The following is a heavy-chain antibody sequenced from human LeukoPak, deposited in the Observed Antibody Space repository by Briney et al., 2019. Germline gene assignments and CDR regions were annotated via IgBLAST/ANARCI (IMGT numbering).Heavy chain of an antibody. Sequence: GGSLRLSCAASGFTFSSYSMNWVSQAPGKGLEWVSYISSSSSTIYYADSVKGRFTISRDNAENSVYLQMNNLRVEDTAIYFCARGWDAGSSLWGQGTLVTVSS. J-gene: IGHJ4*02. D-gene: IGHD3-10*01. CDR1: GFTFSSYS. CDR3: ARGWDAGSSL. V-gene: IGHV3-48*04. CDR2: ISSSSSTI.